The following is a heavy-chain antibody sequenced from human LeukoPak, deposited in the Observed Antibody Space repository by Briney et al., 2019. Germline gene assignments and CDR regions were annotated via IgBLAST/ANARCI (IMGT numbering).Heavy chain of an antibody. J-gene: IGHJ3*02. Sequence: PGGSLRLSCAVSGFTSSSYGMHWVRQAPGKGLEWVAFIRNDGSDEHYTDSVKGRFTISRDNSKNTLYLQMNSLRAEDTAVYYCAKSFLEWLWNDAFDIWGQGTMVTVSS. V-gene: IGHV3-30*02. CDR1: GFTSSSYG. D-gene: IGHD3-3*01. CDR2: IRNDGSDE. CDR3: AKSFLEWLWNDAFDI.